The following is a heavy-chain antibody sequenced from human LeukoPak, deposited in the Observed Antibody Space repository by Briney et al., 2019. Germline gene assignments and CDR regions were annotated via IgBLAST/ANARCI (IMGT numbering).Heavy chain of an antibody. Sequence: GGSLRLSCAASGFTFRSYAMNWVRQAPGKGLEWVSSISGSGGSTYYADSVKGRFTISRDNAKNSLYLQMNSLRAEDTAVYYCARDNYDSSGYYGIDYWGQGTLVTVSS. CDR2: ISGSGGST. CDR1: GFTFRSYA. J-gene: IGHJ4*02. D-gene: IGHD3-22*01. V-gene: IGHV3-21*01. CDR3: ARDNYDSSGYYGIDY.